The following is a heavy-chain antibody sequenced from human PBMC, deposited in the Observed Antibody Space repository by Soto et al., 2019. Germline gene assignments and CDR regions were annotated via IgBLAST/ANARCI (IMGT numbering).Heavy chain of an antibody. CDR3: ARVSVDYYDSSGYYVDY. Sequence: SETLSLTCTVSGGSISSYYWSWIRQPPGKGLEWIGYIYYSGSTNYNPSLKSRVTISVDTSKNQFSLKLSSVTAADTAVYYCARVSVDYYDSSGYYVDYWGQGTLVTVS. J-gene: IGHJ4*02. V-gene: IGHV4-59*01. CDR1: GGSISSYY. CDR2: IYYSGST. D-gene: IGHD3-22*01.